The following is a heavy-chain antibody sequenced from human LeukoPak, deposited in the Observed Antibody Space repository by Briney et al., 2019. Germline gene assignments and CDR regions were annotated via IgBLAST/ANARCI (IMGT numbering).Heavy chain of an antibody. Sequence: SETLSLTCTVSGGSISSSGYSWSWIRQHPGEGLEWIGYISYSGRTDYTPSLKSRLIISADTSKNHFSLRLSSVTDADTAVYYCARAGDSLCHDSGAYYHAYWGQGTLVTVSS. CDR1: GGSISSSGYS. D-gene: IGHD3-22*01. V-gene: IGHV4-31*03. J-gene: IGHJ4*02. CDR2: ISYSGRT. CDR3: ARAGDSLCHDSGAYYHAY.